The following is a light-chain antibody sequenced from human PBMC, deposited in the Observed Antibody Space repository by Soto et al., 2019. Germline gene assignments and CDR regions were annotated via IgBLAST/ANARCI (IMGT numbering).Light chain of an antibody. CDR1: QGISTW. J-gene: IGKJ4*01. V-gene: IGKV1-5*03. CDR3: QQYNTYPIT. CDR2: KAS. Sequence: DIQMTQSPSTLSASVGDRVTITCRASQGISTWLAWYQQKPGKAPKLLIYKASSLEGGVPSRFSGSGSGTEFNITVSSLQPDDFATYDCQQYNTYPITFGGGTTVEIK.